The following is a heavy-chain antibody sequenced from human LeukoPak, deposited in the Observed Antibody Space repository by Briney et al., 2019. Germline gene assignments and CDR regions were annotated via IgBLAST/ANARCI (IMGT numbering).Heavy chain of an antibody. J-gene: IGHJ4*02. CDR1: GLTVSSNY. CDR2: IYRDGSS. V-gene: IGHV3-66*01. D-gene: IGHD3-9*01. CDR3: ARSFYDILIGYYQYFDY. Sequence: PGGSLRLSCAVSGLTVSSNYMSWVRQAPGKGLEWVSVIYRDGSSYYAESVKGRFTISRDNSKNTLYIQMNSLRAEDTAVYYCARSFYDILIGYYQYFDYWGQGTLVTVSS.